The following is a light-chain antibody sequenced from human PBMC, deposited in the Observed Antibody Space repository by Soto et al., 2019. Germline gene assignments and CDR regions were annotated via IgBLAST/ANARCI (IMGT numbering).Light chain of an antibody. CDR2: DAS. V-gene: IGKV1-5*01. J-gene: IGKJ1*01. CDR1: QSISSY. Sequence: DIQMTQSPSALSACVGDRVTITCRASQSISSYLNWYQQKPGKAPKLLIYDASSLESGVPSRFSGSGSGTEFTLTISSLQPDDFATYYCQQYNSYSWTFGQGTKVDI. CDR3: QQYNSYSWT.